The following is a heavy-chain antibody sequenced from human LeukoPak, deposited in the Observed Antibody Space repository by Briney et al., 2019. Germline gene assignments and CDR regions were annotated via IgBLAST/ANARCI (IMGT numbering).Heavy chain of an antibody. D-gene: IGHD1-26*01. Sequence: PGESLKISCQGPGSTFTSYWSGGLRQMPGKGLEWMGIIYPGDSDTIYSPSFQGQVTISADKSTSTANLQWSSLKAARAVMYDCAGCGGNYYSRWGQGTMVTVSS. J-gene: IGHJ3*01. CDR1: GSTFTSYW. CDR2: IYPGDSDT. CDR3: AGCGGNYYSR. V-gene: IGHV5-51*01.